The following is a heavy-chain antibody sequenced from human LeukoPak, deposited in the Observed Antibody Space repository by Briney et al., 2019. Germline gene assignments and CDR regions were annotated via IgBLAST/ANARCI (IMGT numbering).Heavy chain of an antibody. J-gene: IGHJ4*02. CDR2: IYYSGST. Sequence: SETLSLTCTVSGGSISSSSYYWGWIRQPPGKGPEWIGSIYYSGSTYYNPSLKSRVTISVDTSKNQFSLKLSSVTAADTAVYYCAAPLAYCGGDCYSFGDYWGQGTLVTVSS. D-gene: IGHD2-21*02. V-gene: IGHV4-39*01. CDR1: GGSISSSSYY. CDR3: AAPLAYCGGDCYSFGDY.